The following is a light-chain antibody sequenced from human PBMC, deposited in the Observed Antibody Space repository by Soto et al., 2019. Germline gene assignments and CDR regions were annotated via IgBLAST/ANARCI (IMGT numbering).Light chain of an antibody. V-gene: IGKV3-20*01. Sequence: EIVLTQSPGTLSLSPGERATLSCRASQSVYSRYLAWYQQKPGQAPRFLIYGASSRATGIPGRFNGSGSGTDFTLTISRLEPEDFAVYYCQQYGSSPPITFGQGTRLEIK. J-gene: IGKJ5*01. CDR3: QQYGSSPPIT. CDR1: QSVYSRY. CDR2: GAS.